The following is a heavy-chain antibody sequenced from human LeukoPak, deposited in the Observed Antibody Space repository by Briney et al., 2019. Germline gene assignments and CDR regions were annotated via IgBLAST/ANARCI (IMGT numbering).Heavy chain of an antibody. CDR3: ARGECSTTSCYTDFDY. V-gene: IGHV1-18*01. J-gene: IGHJ4*02. D-gene: IGHD2-2*02. CDR2: ISAYNGNT. Sequence: ASVKVSCKASGYTFTSYGISWVRQAPGQGLEWMGWISAYNGNTNYAQKLQGRVTMIGDTSTSTVFMELSSLRSEDTAVYYCARGECSTTSCYTDFDYWGQGTLVTVSS. CDR1: GYTFTSYG.